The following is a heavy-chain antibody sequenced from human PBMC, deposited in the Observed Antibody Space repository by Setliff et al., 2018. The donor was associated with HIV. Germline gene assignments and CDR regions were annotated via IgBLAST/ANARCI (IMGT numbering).Heavy chain of an antibody. CDR1: GSTSVAYY. Sequence: GASVKVSCKASGSTSVAYYINWVRQAPGQGLEWMGIINPSGGSTSYAQKFQGRVTMTRDTSTSTVYMELSSLRSEDTAVYYCARNENSDYWGQGTLVTVSS. J-gene: IGHJ4*02. V-gene: IGHV1-46*01. CDR3: ARNENSDY. CDR2: INPSGGST.